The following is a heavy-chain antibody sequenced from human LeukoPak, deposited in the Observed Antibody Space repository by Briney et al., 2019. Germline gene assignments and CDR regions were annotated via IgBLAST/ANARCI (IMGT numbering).Heavy chain of an antibody. CDR3: ARESPNDALDI. J-gene: IGHJ3*02. V-gene: IGHV4-61*02. CDR2: IYTSGST. Sequence: PSETLSLTCTVSGGSISSGSYYWSWIRQPAGKGLEWIGRIYTSGSTNYNPSLKSRVTISVDTSKNQFSLKLSSVTAADTAVYYCARESPNDALDIWGQGTMVTVSS. CDR1: GGSISSGSYY.